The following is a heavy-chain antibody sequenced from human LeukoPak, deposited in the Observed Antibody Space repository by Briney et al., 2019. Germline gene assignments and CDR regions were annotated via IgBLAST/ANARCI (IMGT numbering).Heavy chain of an antibody. J-gene: IGHJ6*03. CDR2: ISSSGSTI. V-gene: IGHV3-11*04. Sequence: GGSLRLSCAASGFTLSDYYMSWIHQAPGKGLEWVSYISSSGSTIYYADSVKGRFTISRDNAKHSLYLQMNSLRAQDTAVYYCARATRYFDWLLLGYYMDVWGKGTTVTVSS. D-gene: IGHD3-9*01. CDR3: ARATRYFDWLLLGYYMDV. CDR1: GFTLSDYY.